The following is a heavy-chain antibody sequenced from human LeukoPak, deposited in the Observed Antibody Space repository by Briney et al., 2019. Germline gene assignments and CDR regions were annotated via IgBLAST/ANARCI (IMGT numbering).Heavy chain of an antibody. J-gene: IGHJ4*02. CDR3: ARRGGDSYGQETHYFDY. CDR2: IRYDGSKK. V-gene: IGHV3-30*02. CDR1: GFIFSGYD. D-gene: IGHD5-18*01. Sequence: GGSLRISCTASGFIFSGYDMHWVRQAPGKGLEWVAFIRYDGSKKFYADSVKGRFTISRDNPKNTLFLEVNGLRAVDTAVYYCARRGGDSYGQETHYFDYWGQGTLVTVSS.